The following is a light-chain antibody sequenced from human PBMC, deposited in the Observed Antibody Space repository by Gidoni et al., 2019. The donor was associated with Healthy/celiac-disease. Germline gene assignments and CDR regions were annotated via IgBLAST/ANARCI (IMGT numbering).Light chain of an antibody. CDR1: QSVSSY. V-gene: IGKV3-11*01. CDR3: QQRSNWPLT. CDR2: DAS. J-gene: IGKJ4*01. Sequence: EIVLTQSPATLSLSPGERATLSCRASQSVSSYLAWYQQKPGQAPGLLIYDASNRATGIPARFSGSGSGTDFTLTISSLEPEDFAVYYWQQRSNWPLTFGGGTKVEIK.